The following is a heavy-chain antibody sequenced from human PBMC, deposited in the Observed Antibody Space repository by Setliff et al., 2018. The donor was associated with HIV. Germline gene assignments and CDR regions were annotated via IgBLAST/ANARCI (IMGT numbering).Heavy chain of an antibody. CDR3: ARDVPWGDYYYYMDV. Sequence: SETLSLTCAVYGESFSGFYWNWIRQPPGKGLEWIGEVTHSGRTNYNPSLESRVTTSVDTSKNQFSLKLSSVTAADTAVYYCARDVPWGDYYYYMDVWGKGTTVTVSS. CDR2: VTHSGRT. V-gene: IGHV4-34*01. CDR1: GESFSGFY. D-gene: IGHD3-16*01. J-gene: IGHJ6*03.